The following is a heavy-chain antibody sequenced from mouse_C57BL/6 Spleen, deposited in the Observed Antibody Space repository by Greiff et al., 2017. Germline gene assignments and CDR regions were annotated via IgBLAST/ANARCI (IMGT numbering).Heavy chain of an antibody. CDR2: INPNNGTT. J-gene: IGHJ4*01. CDR1: GYSFTDYN. D-gene: IGHD1-1*01. CDR3: ARPITTVLATWAMGY. V-gene: IGHV1-39*01. Sequence: EVQLQQSGPELVKPGASVKISCKASGYSFTDYNMNWVKQSNGKSLEWIGVINPNNGTTSYNQKFKGKATMTVDQSSSTAYMQINSLTSEDSAVYYCARPITTVLATWAMGYWGQGTSVSVSS.